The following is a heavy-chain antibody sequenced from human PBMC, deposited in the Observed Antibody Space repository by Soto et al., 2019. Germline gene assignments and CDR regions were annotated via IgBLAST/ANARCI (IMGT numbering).Heavy chain of an antibody. V-gene: IGHV4-31*03. D-gene: IGHD3-10*01. Sequence: SETLSLTCTVSGGSISSGGYYWSWIRQHPGKGLEWIGYIYYSGSTYYNPSLKSRVTISVDTSKNQFSLKLSSVTAADTAVYYCASGGGLWFGDDIWFDPWGQGILVTVSS. J-gene: IGHJ5*02. CDR3: ASGGGLWFGDDIWFDP. CDR1: GGSISSGGYY. CDR2: IYYSGST.